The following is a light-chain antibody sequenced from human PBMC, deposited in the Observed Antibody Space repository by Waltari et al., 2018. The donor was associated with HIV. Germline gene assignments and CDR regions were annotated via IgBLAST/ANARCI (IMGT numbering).Light chain of an antibody. CDR1: TSNIRGNT. J-gene: IGLJ2*01. CDR2: GNY. V-gene: IGLV1-44*01. CDR3: ATWDDSLIGLV. Sequence: QSVLTQPPSASGTPGQRVTISCSGSTSNIRGNTVNWYQQLPGAAPKLLISGNYQRPSGVPDRFSGSKSGTSASLAISGLQSEDEADYYCATWDDSLIGLVFGGGTKLTVL.